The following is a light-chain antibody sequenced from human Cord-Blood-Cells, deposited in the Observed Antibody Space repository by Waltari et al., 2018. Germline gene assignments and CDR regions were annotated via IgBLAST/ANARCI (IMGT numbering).Light chain of an antibody. J-gene: IGLJ3*02. CDR2: DVS. CDR3: CSYAGSYTWV. CDR1: YNY. V-gene: IGLV2-11*01. Sequence: YNYVSWYQQHPGKAPKLMIYDVSKRPSGVPDRFSGSKSGNTASLTISGLQAEDEADYYCCSYAGSYTWVFGGGTKLTVL.